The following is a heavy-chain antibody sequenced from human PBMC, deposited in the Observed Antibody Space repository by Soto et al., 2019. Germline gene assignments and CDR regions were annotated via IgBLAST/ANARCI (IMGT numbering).Heavy chain of an antibody. J-gene: IGHJ4*02. CDR2: ISTSSTYT. CDR3: RGGSGYGFREN. V-gene: IGHV3-11*06. CDR1: GFIFSDYY. Sequence: QVQLVESGGGLVKPGGSLRLSCAASGFIFSDYYMSWIRKAPGKGLEWVSYISTSSTYTKYADSVKGRFTISRDNAKNSLELQMNSLRAEDTAVYYCRGGSGYGFRENWGQGTLVTVSS. D-gene: IGHD5-12*01.